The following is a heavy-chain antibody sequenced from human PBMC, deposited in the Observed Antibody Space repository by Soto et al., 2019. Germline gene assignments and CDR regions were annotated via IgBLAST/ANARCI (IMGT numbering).Heavy chain of an antibody. J-gene: IGHJ5*02. CDR2: IWYDGSNK. D-gene: IGHD6-19*01. CDR3: ARDAIAVAGSNWFDP. CDR1: GFTFSSYG. Sequence: GGSLRLSCAASGFTFSSYGMHWVRQAPGKGLEWVAVIWYDGSNKYYADSVKGRFTISRDNSKNTLYLQMNSLRAEDTAVYYCARDAIAVAGSNWFDPWGQGTLVTVSS. V-gene: IGHV3-33*01.